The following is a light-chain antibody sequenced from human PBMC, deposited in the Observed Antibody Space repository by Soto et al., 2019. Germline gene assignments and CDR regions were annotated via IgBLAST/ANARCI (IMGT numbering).Light chain of an antibody. CDR1: QSVSAY. CDR2: DAS. Sequence: EIVLTQSPATLSLSPGERATLSCRASQSVSAYLAWYQQKPGQAPRLLIYDASNRATGIPARFSGSGSGTDFTLTISSLQPEDFATYYCQQYRTFGQGTKVDI. J-gene: IGKJ1*01. CDR3: QQYRT. V-gene: IGKV3-11*01.